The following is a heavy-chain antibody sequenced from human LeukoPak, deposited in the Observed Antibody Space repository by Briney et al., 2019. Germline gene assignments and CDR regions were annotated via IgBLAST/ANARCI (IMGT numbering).Heavy chain of an antibody. CDR1: GFTVSSNY. CDR2: IYIGGST. CDR3: ARRSDYGAYGYYFDY. D-gene: IGHD4-17*01. V-gene: IGHV3-53*01. J-gene: IGHJ4*02. Sequence: GGSLRLSCAASGFTVSSNYMSWVRQAPGKWLEWVSVIYIGGSTYYADSVKGRFTISRDNSKNTLYLQMNSLRAEDTAVYYCARRSDYGAYGYYFDYWGQGTLVTVSS.